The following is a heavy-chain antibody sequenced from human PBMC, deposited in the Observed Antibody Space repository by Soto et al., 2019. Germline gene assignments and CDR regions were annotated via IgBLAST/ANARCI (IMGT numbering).Heavy chain of an antibody. CDR2: ISSSSSYI. CDR3: ARDNDIVATISRTFDY. D-gene: IGHD5-12*01. Sequence: GGSLRLSCAASGFTFSSYSMNWVRQAPGKGLEWVSSISSSSSYIYYADSVKGRFTISRDNAKNSLYLQMNSLRAEDTAVYYCARDNDIVATISRTFDYWGQGTLVTVSS. J-gene: IGHJ4*02. V-gene: IGHV3-21*01. CDR1: GFTFSSYS.